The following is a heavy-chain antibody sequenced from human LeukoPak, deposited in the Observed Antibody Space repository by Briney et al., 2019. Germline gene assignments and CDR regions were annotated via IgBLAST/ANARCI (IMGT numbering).Heavy chain of an antibody. Sequence: ASVKVSCKASGYTFTDYYIHWVRQAPGQGLEWMGIINPSGGSTNYAQAFQDRVTLTRDTSTSTVYMELSSLRSDDTAVYYCARNMDARGYTTGWRYYYYGVDVWGLGTTVTVSS. CDR2: INPSGGST. CDR3: ARNMDARGYTTGWRYYYYGVDV. D-gene: IGHD6-19*01. J-gene: IGHJ6*02. CDR1: GYTFTDYY. V-gene: IGHV1-46*01.